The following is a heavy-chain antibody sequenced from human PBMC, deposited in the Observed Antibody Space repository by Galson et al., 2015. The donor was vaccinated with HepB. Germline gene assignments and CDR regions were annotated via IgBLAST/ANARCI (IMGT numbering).Heavy chain of an antibody. Sequence: SLRLSCAAFGFTFNIYWMSWVRQAPGKGLEWVANIKEDGSEKHYVDSVKGRFTISRDSAKNSLYLQMNSLRAEDTAVYYCARDLREFWSGYHYDYWGQGTLVTVSS. V-gene: IGHV3-7*01. D-gene: IGHD3-3*01. J-gene: IGHJ4*02. CDR3: ARDLREFWSGYHYDY. CDR2: IKEDGSEK. CDR1: GFTFNIYW.